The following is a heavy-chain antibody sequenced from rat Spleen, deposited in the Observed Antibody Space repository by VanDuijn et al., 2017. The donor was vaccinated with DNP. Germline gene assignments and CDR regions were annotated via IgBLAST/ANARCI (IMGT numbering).Heavy chain of an antibody. J-gene: IGHJ3*01. D-gene: IGHD1-2*01. CDR2: TWNNGGT. V-gene: IGHV2-41*01. Sequence: QVQLKESGPGLVQPSQTLSLTCTVAGFSLTSNSVHWVRQPPGKGLEWMGVTWNNGGTRYNSVLKSRLSISKDTSKSQVFLKMNSLQTEDTATYYCARSPETSYIYFPWAYWGQGTLVTVSS. CDR1: GFSLTSNS. CDR3: ARSPETSYIYFPWAY.